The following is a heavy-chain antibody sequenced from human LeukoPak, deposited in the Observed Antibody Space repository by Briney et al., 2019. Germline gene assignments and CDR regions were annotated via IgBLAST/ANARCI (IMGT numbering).Heavy chain of an antibody. D-gene: IGHD6-19*01. J-gene: IGHJ4*02. CDR3: AKYASGGWLPFDY. V-gene: IGHV3-7*01. CDR2: IKQDGSEK. CDR1: AFSLSAYN. Sequence: GSLRLSCAASAFSLSAYNMNWVRQAPGKGLEWVANIKQDGSEKYYVDSVKGRFTISRDNAKNSLYLQMNSLRAEDTAVYYCAKYASGGWLPFDYWGQGTLVTVSS.